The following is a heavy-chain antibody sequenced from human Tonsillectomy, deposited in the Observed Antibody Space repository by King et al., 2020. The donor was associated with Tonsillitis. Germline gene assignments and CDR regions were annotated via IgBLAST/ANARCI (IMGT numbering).Heavy chain of an antibody. D-gene: IGHD1-26*01. CDR3: ARELLQGDYYYYYMDV. Sequence: VQLVESGGGLVQPGGSLRLSCAASGFTFSSYWMHWVRQAPGKGLVWVSRINSDGSSTSYVDSVKGRFTISRDNAKNTLYLQMNSLRAEDTAVYYCARELLQGDYYYYYMDVWGKGTTVTVSS. J-gene: IGHJ6*03. CDR1: GFTFSSYW. V-gene: IGHV3-74*01. CDR2: INSDGSST.